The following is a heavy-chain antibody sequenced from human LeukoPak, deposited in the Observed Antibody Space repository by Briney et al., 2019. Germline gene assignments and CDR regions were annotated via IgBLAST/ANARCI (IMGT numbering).Heavy chain of an antibody. CDR3: AKGDFYGSGRDYYYYMDV. Sequence: PGGSLRLSCAASGFTFSNYWMHWVRQAPGKGLVWVSRINSDGINTSYADSVKGRFTISRDNSKNTLYLQMNSLTTEDTAVYYCAKGDFYGSGRDYYYYMDVWGKGTTVTISS. CDR2: INSDGINT. D-gene: IGHD3-10*01. J-gene: IGHJ6*03. V-gene: IGHV3-74*01. CDR1: GFTFSNYW.